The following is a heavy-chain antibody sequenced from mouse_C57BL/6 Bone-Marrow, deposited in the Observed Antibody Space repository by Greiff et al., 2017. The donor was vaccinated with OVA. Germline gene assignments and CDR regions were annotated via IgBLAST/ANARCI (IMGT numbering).Heavy chain of an antibody. D-gene: IGHD2-4*01. Sequence: VQLQQPGAELVKPGASVKLSCKASGYTFTSYWMQWVKQRPGQGLEWIGEIDPSDSYTNYNQKFKGKATLTVDTSSSTAYMQLSSLTSEDSAVYYCARRPYDYDYYYAMDYWGQGTSVTVSS. CDR2: IDPSDSYT. CDR3: ARRPYDYDYYYAMDY. V-gene: IGHV1-50*01. CDR1: GYTFTSYW. J-gene: IGHJ4*01.